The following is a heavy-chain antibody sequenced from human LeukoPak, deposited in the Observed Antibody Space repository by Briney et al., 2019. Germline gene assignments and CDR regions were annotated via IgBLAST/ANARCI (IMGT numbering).Heavy chain of an antibody. CDR3: ARDRYDSLTGLNWFDH. CDR2: IYYSGST. CDR1: GGSITSSSYY. D-gene: IGHD3-9*01. V-gene: IGHV4-39*07. J-gene: IGHJ5*02. Sequence: KPSETLSLTCTVSGGSITSSSYYWGWIRQPPGKGLGWIGSIYYSGSTYYNPSLKSRVTISVDTSKNQFSLKLSSVTAADTAVYYCARDRYDSLTGLNWFDHWGQGTLVTVSS.